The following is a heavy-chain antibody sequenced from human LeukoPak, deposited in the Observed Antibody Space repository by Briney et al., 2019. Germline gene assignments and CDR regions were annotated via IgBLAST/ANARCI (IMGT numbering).Heavy chain of an antibody. V-gene: IGHV3-23*01. J-gene: IGHJ4*02. Sequence: GGSLRLSCAASGFTFSSYAMSWVRQAPGKGLEWVSAISGSGGSTYYADSVKGRFTISRDNSKNTLYLQMNSLRAEDTAVYYCAKDLRLGDYYDSSGLDYWGQGTLVTVSS. CDR2: ISGSGGST. D-gene: IGHD3-22*01. CDR1: GFTFSSYA. CDR3: AKDLRLGDYYDSSGLDY.